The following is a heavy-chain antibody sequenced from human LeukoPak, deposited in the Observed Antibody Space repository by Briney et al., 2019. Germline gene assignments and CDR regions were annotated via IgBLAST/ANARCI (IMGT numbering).Heavy chain of an antibody. V-gene: IGHV3-23*01. J-gene: IGHJ3*02. CDR2: ISGSGGST. CDR1: GFTFSSYA. Sequence: GGSLRLSCAASGFTFSSYAMSWVRQAPGKGLEWVSAISGSGGSTYYADSVKGRFTISRDNSKNTLYLQMNSLRAEDTAVYYCAKDGRVGYQLLTDFDIWGQGTMVTVSS. CDR3: AKDGRVGYQLLTDFDI. D-gene: IGHD2-2*01.